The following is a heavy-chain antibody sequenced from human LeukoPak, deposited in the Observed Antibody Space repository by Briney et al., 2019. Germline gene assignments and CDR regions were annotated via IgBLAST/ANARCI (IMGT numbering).Heavy chain of an antibody. CDR1: GFTFSSYS. Sequence: PGGSLRLSCAASGFTFSSYSMNWVRQAPGKGLEWVSYISSSSSTIYYADSVKGRFTISRDNAKNSLYLQMNSLRAEDTAVYYCAGDHYYYDSSGYYPPFDYWGQGTLVTVSS. CDR3: AGDHYYYDSSGYYPPFDY. D-gene: IGHD3-22*01. V-gene: IGHV3-48*01. CDR2: ISSSSSTI. J-gene: IGHJ4*02.